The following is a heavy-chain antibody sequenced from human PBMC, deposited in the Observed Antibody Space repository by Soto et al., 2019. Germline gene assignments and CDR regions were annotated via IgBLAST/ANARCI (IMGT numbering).Heavy chain of an antibody. V-gene: IGHV3-30*03. Sequence: FLSLSCAASRFSFSTYGMHWVRQAPGKGLEWVAVISYDGSNKYYADSVKGRFTISRDNSKNTLYLQMNSLRAEDTAVYYCARGGGYSSGWYMGYYFDYWGQGTLVTVSS. J-gene: IGHJ4*02. CDR1: RFSFSTYG. CDR3: ARGGGYSSGWYMGYYFDY. D-gene: IGHD6-19*01. CDR2: ISYDGSNK.